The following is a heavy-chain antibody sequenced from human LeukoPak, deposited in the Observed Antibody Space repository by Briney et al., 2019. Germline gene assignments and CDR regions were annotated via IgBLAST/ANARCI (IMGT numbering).Heavy chain of an antibody. J-gene: IGHJ5*02. CDR3: ARELGNWFDP. D-gene: IGHD7-27*01. V-gene: IGHV3-13*04. Sequence: GGSLRLSCAASGLTFSSYDMHWVRQATGKGLEWVSAIGTAGDTYYPGSVKGRFTISRENAKNSLYLQMNSLRAGNTAVYYCARELGNWFDPWGQGTLVTVSS. CDR2: IGTAGDT. CDR1: GLTFSSYD.